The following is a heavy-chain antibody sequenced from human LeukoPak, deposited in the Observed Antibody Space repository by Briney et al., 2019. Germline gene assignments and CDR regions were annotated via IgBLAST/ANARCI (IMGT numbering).Heavy chain of an antibody. V-gene: IGHV3-48*01. CDR2: ISRSSSAI. CDR3: ARDPLYNWNDHYLPQPYYFDY. J-gene: IGHJ4*02. Sequence: GGSLRLSCAASGFTFSSYSMNWVRQAPGKGLEWVSYISRSSSAIYYADSVKGRFTISRDNAKNSLYLQMNSLRAEDTAVYYCARDPLYNWNDHYLPQPYYFDYWGQGTLVTVSS. D-gene: IGHD1-20*01. CDR1: GFTFSSYS.